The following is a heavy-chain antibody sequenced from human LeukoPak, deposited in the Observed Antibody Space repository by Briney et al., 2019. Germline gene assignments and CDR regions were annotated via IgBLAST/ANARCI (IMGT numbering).Heavy chain of an antibody. D-gene: IGHD1-26*01. CDR1: GFTFSSYG. CDR2: ISYDGSNK. J-gene: IGHJ4*02. V-gene: IGHV3-30*18. CDR3: AKVPVGATEIYFDY. Sequence: GRSLRLSCAASGFTFSSYGMHWVRQAPGKGLEWVAVISYDGSNKYYADSVKGRFTISRDNSKNTLYLQMNSLRAEDTAVYYCAKVPVGATEIYFDYWGQGTLVTVSS.